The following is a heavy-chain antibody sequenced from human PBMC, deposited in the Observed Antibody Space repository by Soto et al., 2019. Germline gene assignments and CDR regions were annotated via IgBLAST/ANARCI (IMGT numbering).Heavy chain of an antibody. D-gene: IGHD5-12*01. CDR1: EGSILDRGYY. V-gene: IGHV4-39*07. CDR3: AAGGGLPRYY. Sequence: SEILSVPCTVAEGSILDRGYYWAWIRQSPGKGLEWIGNISYSGGTFYTPSLKSRVTISVDRSNNQFSLKLSSVTAADTAVYYCAAGGGLPRYYWGQGTMVTVSS. J-gene: IGHJ4*02. CDR2: ISYSGGT.